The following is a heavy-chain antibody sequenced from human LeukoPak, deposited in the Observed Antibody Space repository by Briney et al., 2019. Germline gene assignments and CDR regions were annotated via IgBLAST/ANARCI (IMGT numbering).Heavy chain of an antibody. J-gene: IGHJ2*01. CDR1: GFSFSTYG. Sequence: GGSLRLSCAASGFSFSTYGMSWVRQAPGKGLEWVSSITSSSSYMYYADSVKGRFTISRDNAKNSLYLQMNSLRAEDTAVYYCARGAYYYDSSGIEPGFDLWGRGTLVTVSS. CDR2: ITSSSSYM. CDR3: ARGAYYYDSSGIEPGFDL. V-gene: IGHV3-21*01. D-gene: IGHD3-22*01.